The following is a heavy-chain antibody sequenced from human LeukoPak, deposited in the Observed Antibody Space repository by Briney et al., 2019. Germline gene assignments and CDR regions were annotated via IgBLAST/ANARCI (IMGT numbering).Heavy chain of an antibody. CDR2: ISAYNGNT. D-gene: IGHD6-19*01. CDR3: ARDLDSSGWWDAFDI. V-gene: IGHV1-18*01. J-gene: IGHJ3*02. CDR1: GYTFTSYG. Sequence: ASVKVSCKASGYTFTSYGISWVRQAPGQGLEWMGWISAYNGNTNYAQKLQGRVTMTTDTSTSTAYMELRSLRSDDTALYYCARDLDSSGWWDAFDIWGQGTMVTVSS.